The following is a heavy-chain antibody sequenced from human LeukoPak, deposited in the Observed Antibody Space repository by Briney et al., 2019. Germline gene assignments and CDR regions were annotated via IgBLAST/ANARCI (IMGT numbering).Heavy chain of an antibody. J-gene: IGHJ4*02. CDR3: AKGASIVVVIYYFDY. V-gene: IGHV3-23*01. Sequence: GGSLRLSCAASGFTFSSYAMSWVRQAPGKGLECVSAISGSGGSTYYADSVKGRFTISRDNSKNTLYLQMNSLRAEDTAVYYCAKGASIVVVIYYFDYWGQGTLVTVSS. CDR1: GFTFSSYA. D-gene: IGHD3-22*01. CDR2: ISGSGGST.